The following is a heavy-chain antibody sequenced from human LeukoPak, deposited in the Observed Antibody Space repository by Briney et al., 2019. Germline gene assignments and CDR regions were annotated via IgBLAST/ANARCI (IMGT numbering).Heavy chain of an antibody. CDR1: AFTFDEYG. V-gene: IGHV3-20*04. J-gene: IGHJ4*02. Sequence: GGSLRLSCAASAFTFDEYGMSWVRQAPGKGLEWVSGINWNGGSTGYAGSVKGRFTISRDNARNSLYLQMNSLRAEDTALYYCARGRHSSSWFSLVDYWGQGTLVTVSS. CDR3: ARGRHSSSWFSLVDY. D-gene: IGHD6-13*01. CDR2: INWNGGST.